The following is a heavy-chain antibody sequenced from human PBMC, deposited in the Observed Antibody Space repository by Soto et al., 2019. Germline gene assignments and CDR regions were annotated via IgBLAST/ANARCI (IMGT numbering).Heavy chain of an antibody. CDR3: ARVRSTVTTEHFDY. CDR1: GYTFTRDY. V-gene: IGHV1-46*01. J-gene: IGHJ4*02. D-gene: IGHD4-17*01. Sequence: RASVKVSCKASGYTFTRDYIHWVRQAPGQGLEWMGIINPSGGGTTYAQKFQGRVTMTRDTSTSTVYMELSSLKSEDTAVYYCARVRSTVTTEHFDYWGQGTLVTVSS. CDR2: INPSGGGT.